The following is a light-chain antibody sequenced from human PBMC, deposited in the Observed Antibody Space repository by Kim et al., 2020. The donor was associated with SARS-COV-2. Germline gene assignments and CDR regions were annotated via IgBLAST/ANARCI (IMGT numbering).Light chain of an antibody. V-gene: IGLV3-1*01. Sequence: SYELTQPPSVSVSPGQTASITCSGDKVGDKYACWYQQKPGQSPVLVIYQDSKRPSGIPERFSGSNSGNTATLTISGTQAMDEADYYCQAWDSSTAWVFGVGTQLTVL. CDR3: QAWDSSTAWV. CDR1: KVGDKY. J-gene: IGLJ3*02. CDR2: QDS.